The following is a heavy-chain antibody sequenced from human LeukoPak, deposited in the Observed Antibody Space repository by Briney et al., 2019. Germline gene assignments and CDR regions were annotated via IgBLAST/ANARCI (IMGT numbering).Heavy chain of an antibody. CDR1: GFNFSNYW. CDR2: IKHDESEK. Sequence: GGSLRLSCAASGFNFSNYWMSWVRQAPGKGLEWVANIKHDESEKYYVDSVKGRFTISRDNAKNSLYLQMNGLRAEDTAVYYCARTPSIVGYTSRELGHWYFDLWGRGTPVTVSS. D-gene: IGHD6-13*01. J-gene: IGHJ2*01. V-gene: IGHV3-7*01. CDR3: ARTPSIVGYTSRELGHWYFDL.